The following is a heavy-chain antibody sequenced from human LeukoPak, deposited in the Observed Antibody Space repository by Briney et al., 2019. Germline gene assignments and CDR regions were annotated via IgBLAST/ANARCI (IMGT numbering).Heavy chain of an antibody. V-gene: IGHV4-4*02. D-gene: IGHD3-3*01. J-gene: IGHJ5*01. CDR3: TRKQSGWFYF. CDR2: MYHSGTT. CDR1: GGSITSTEW. Sequence: SGTLSLTCSVSGGSITSTEWWSWVRQPPGKGLEWIGEMYHSGTTNYNPSLKSRVTISADKSKNQLSLNLNSVTAADTAVYYRTRKQSGWFYFWGQGTLVTVSS.